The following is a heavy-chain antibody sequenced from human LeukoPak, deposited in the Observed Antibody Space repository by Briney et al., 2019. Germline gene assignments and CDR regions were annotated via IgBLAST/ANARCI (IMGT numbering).Heavy chain of an antibody. CDR3: AGDIYGIWTGYYKWAFDI. J-gene: IGHJ3*02. Sequence: GGSLRLSCPPSGWIYSNYTMKWVRQAPGKGLEWVSSISSSSSYIYYADSVKGRFTISSDNAKNSLYLKMNSLRAEDTAVYSCAGDIYGIWTGYYKWAFDIWGQGTMVTVSS. CDR1: GWIYSNYT. CDR2: ISSSSSYI. V-gene: IGHV3-21*06. D-gene: IGHD3-9*01.